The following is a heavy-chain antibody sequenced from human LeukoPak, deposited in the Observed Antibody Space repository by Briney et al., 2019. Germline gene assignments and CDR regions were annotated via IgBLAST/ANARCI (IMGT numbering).Heavy chain of an antibody. D-gene: IGHD1-1*01. CDR2: VSGSGAHT. Sequence: GGSLRLSSAASGFTFSSYAMTWVRQAPGKGLQWVSAVSGSGAHTYYADSVKGRFTISRDNSKNTLYLQMNSLRAEDTAVYYCAKDLRYRGAFDIWGQGTMVTVSS. CDR1: GFTFSSYA. V-gene: IGHV3-23*01. CDR3: AKDLRYRGAFDI. J-gene: IGHJ3*02.